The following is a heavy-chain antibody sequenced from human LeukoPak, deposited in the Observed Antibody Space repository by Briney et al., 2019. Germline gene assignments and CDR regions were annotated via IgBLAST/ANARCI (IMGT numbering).Heavy chain of an antibody. Sequence: SETLSLTCSVSGSSFNTYNWSWSSDRAGEAQWRIWRVHTSGSADYSPSLQSRVTISVDMSKNEFSLKLTSVTAADTAVYYCARDIVYLIDEDYGWGQGILVTVSS. CDR3: ARDIVYLIDEDYG. CDR2: VHTSGSA. D-gene: IGHD4-17*01. CDR1: GSSFNTYN. J-gene: IGHJ4*02. V-gene: IGHV4-4*07.